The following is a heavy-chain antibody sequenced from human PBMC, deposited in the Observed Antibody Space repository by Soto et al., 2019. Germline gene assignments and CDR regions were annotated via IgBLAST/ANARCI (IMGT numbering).Heavy chain of an antibody. J-gene: IGHJ5*02. D-gene: IGHD3-10*01. CDR2: INHSGTT. CDR1: GGSFSGYY. Sequence: SETLSLTCAVYGGSFSGYYWSWIRQPPGKGLEWIGEINHSGTTNYNPSLKSRVTTSIDTSRNQFSLRLSSVTTADTAVYYCARGRSYYGAGSLNWFDPWGQGTLVTVSS. CDR3: ARGRSYYGAGSLNWFDP. V-gene: IGHV4-34*01.